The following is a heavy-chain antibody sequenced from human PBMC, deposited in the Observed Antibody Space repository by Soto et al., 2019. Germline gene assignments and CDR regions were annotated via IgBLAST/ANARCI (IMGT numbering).Heavy chain of an antibody. Sequence: QVQLQESGPGLVKPSETLSLTCTVSGGSISSYYWSWIRQPPGKGLEWIGYIYNSGNTNYNPSLESRVTIAVETSKNLFSLRLTSVTAAATAVYYCVRSGMAAAGASALNFYFSIMDVWGQVTTVTVSS. V-gene: IGHV4-59*01. D-gene: IGHD6-13*01. CDR2: IYNSGNT. CDR3: VRSGMAAAGASALNFYFSIMDV. CDR1: GGSISSYY. J-gene: IGHJ6*01.